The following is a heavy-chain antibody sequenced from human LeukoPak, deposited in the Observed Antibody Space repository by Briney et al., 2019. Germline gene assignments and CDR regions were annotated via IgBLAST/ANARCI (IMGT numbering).Heavy chain of an antibody. CDR3: AREGIGYCSGGSCYSTYDY. CDR2: IYYSGST. D-gene: IGHD2-15*01. J-gene: IGHJ4*02. Sequence: SETLSLTCTVSGGSISSGGYYWRWIRQHPGKGLEWIGYIYYSGSTYYNPSLKSRVTISVDTSKNQFSLKLSSVTAADTAVYYCAREGIGYCSGGSCYSTYDYWGQGTLVTVSS. V-gene: IGHV4-31*03. CDR1: GGSISSGGYY.